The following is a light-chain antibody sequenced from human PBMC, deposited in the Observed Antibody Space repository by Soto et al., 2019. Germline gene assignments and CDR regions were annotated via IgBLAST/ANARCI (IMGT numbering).Light chain of an antibody. CDR2: KDN. V-gene: IGLV3-25*02. J-gene: IGLJ1*01. Sequence: SYELTQPPSVSVSPGQTARITCSGDALPKQYAYWYQQKPGQAPVVVIYKDNGRPSGIPERFSGSSSGTTVTLTISGVQAEDDAYYYCQSSDSSGRYPYVFGTWTKVTVL. CDR1: ALPKQY. CDR3: QSSDSSGRYPYV.